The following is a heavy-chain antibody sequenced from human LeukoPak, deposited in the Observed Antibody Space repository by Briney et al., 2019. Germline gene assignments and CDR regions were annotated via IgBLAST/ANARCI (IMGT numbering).Heavy chain of an antibody. V-gene: IGHV3-30*02. CDR2: VRYDESTK. CDR3: AKDVPAAYFDY. J-gene: IGHJ4*02. CDR1: GFTFSSYG. D-gene: IGHD2-2*01. Sequence: GGSLRLSCAASGFTFSSYGMHWVRQAPGKGLEWVAFVRYDESTKFYADSVKGRFTISRDNSKTTLYLQMNSLRAEDTAVYYCAKDVPAAYFDYWGQGTPVTVSS.